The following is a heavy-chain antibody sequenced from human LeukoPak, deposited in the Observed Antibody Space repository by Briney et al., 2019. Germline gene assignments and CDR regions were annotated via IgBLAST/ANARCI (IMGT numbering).Heavy chain of an antibody. J-gene: IGHJ4*02. CDR1: GFSFRGYS. D-gene: IGHD2-15*01. CDR2: ITLSSSSI. Sequence: GGSLRLSCAASGFSFRGYSMSWVRQAPGKGLEWVSSITLSSSSIYYVDSVKGRFTISRDNAKNSLFLRMDSLRAEDTAVYFCAGRHCSDGGCYFAGADPFDYWGQGTLVTVSS. V-gene: IGHV3-21*01. CDR3: AGRHCSDGGCYFAGADPFDY.